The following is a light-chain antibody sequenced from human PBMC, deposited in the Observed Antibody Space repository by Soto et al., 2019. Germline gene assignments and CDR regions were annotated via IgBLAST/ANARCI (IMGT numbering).Light chain of an antibody. V-gene: IGLV1-44*01. CDR2: NTD. CDR1: SSNIGDNT. J-gene: IGLJ1*01. Sequence: QPVLTQPPSASGTPGQRVTISCSGSSSNIGDNTVHWYQQFPGTAPTLLIHNTDERPAGVPDRFSGSKSGTSASLTISGLQSEDEGDYYCAAWDNSRNTLFGTGTKLTVL. CDR3: AAWDNSRNTL.